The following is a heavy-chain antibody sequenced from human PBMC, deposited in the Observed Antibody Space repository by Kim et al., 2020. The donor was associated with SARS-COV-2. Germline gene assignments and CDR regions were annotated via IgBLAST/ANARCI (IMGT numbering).Heavy chain of an antibody. V-gene: IGHV3-33*01. J-gene: IGHJ4*02. Sequence: GGSLRLSCAASGFTFSSYGMHWVRQAPGKGLEWGAVIWYDGSNKYYADSVKGRFTISRDNSKNTLYLQMNSLRAEDTAVYYCARDERFLEWSPLGYWGQGTLVTVSS. D-gene: IGHD3-3*01. CDR3: ARDERFLEWSPLGY. CDR2: IWYDGSNK. CDR1: GFTFSSYG.